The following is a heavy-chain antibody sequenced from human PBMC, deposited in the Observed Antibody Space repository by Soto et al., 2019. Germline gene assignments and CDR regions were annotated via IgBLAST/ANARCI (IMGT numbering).Heavy chain of an antibody. J-gene: IGHJ6*02. CDR3: ARIKWGLNYYNGMDV. Sequence: QVQLVQSGAEVKKSGASVKVSCKPSGYSFSDYFIQWVRQAPGQGLEWVAWINPKTAATNYAKKFQGRVSLSWDTSTTTAYLELTRLRPDDTAVYYCARIKWGLNYYNGMDVWGQGNTVIVS. D-gene: IGHD1-26*01. CDR2: INPKTAAT. V-gene: IGHV1-2*02. CDR1: GYSFSDYF.